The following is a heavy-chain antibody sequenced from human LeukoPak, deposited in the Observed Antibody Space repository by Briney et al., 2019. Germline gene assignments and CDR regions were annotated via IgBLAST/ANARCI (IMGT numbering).Heavy chain of an antibody. CDR1: GFTFSDYS. Sequence: GGYLRLSCAASGFTFSDYSMNWVRQAPGKGLEWVSSISRRSRHVYYAGSVKGRFTISRDDARNSLYLQMNSLRAEAMAVYFCVRDLLGSGSTTAYLYHWGQGTLVTVSS. J-gene: IGHJ1*01. V-gene: IGHV3-21*01. CDR3: VRDLLGSGSTTAYLYH. D-gene: IGHD3-10*01. CDR2: ISRRSRHV.